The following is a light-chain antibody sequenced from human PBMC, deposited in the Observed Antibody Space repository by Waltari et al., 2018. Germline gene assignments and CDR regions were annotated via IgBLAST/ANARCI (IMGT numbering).Light chain of an antibody. Sequence: DIQMTQSPSFLSASIGDRVTITCRASEGIGSYLAWYQQRPGKAPTLLIFAMSSLQSGVPSRFSGSRFGTEFTLTISSLQPEDVATYYCQRYNSAPLTFGGGTKVEIK. CDR2: AMS. J-gene: IGKJ4*01. V-gene: IGKV1-27*01. CDR1: EGIGSY. CDR3: QRYNSAPLT.